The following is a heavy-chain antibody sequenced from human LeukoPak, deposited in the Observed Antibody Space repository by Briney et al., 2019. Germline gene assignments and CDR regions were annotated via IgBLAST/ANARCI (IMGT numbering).Heavy chain of an antibody. J-gene: IGHJ4*02. V-gene: IGHV3-23*01. CDR1: GLSFSNYA. CDR3: VRDNYSYRLDV. D-gene: IGHD2-21*01. Sequence: GGSLRLSCAASGLSFSNYAMYWVRQAPGKGLEWVSAIGGTGGNIFYTDSVKGRFTISGDNSKNTLYLHMNSLRAEDTAIYYCVRDNYSYRLDVWGQGTLVTVSS. CDR2: IGGTGGNI.